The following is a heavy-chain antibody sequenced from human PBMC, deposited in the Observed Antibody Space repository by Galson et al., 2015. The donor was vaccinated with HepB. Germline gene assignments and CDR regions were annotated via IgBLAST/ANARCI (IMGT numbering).Heavy chain of an antibody. D-gene: IGHD6-6*01. J-gene: IGHJ4*02. CDR3: AKYGRPSRPVPFDY. Sequence: SLRLSCAASGFTFSSYAMTWVRQAPGKGLEWVSTISNSGVSTYYADSVKGRFTISRDNSKNTLYLQVNSLRAEDTAVYYCAKYGRPSRPVPFDYWGQGTLVTVSS. CDR2: ISNSGVST. CDR1: GFTFSSYA. V-gene: IGHV3-23*01.